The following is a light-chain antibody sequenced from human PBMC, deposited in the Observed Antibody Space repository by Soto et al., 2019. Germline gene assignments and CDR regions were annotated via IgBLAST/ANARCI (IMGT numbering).Light chain of an antibody. CDR2: GNS. CDR3: QSYDSSLVVV. V-gene: IGLV1-40*01. J-gene: IGLJ2*01. CDR1: SSNIGAGYD. Sequence: QSVLTQPPAVSGAPGQRVTISCTGSSSNIGAGYDVHWYQQLPGTAPXLXIXGNSXXXXXXXXXXXGSXSGTXXSXAIXXXXXXXXXXYYXQSYDSSLVVVFGGGTQLTVL.